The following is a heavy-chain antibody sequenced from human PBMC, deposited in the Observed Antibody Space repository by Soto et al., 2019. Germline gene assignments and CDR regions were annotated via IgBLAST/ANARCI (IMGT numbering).Heavy chain of an antibody. CDR1: GFSFSTYG. D-gene: IGHD2-2*02. Sequence: HPGGSLRLSCAASGFSFSTYGMHWVRQAPGKGLEWVSVIYSGGSTYYADSVKGRFTISRDNSKNTLYLQMNSLRAEDTAVYYCARVTGYCISTSCYNAWFDPWGQGTLVTVSS. J-gene: IGHJ5*02. CDR2: IYSGGST. V-gene: IGHV3-53*01. CDR3: ARVTGYCISTSCYNAWFDP.